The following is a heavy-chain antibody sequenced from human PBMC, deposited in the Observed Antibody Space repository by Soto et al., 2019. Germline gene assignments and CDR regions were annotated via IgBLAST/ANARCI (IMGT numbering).Heavy chain of an antibody. D-gene: IGHD3-3*01. CDR1: GGTFSSYA. CDR2: IIPIFGTA. J-gene: IGHJ6*02. CDR3: ASTIFGVVIIQNYYYGMDV. Sequence: SVKVSCKASGGTFSSYAISWVRQAPGQGLEWMGGIIPIFGTANYAQKFQGRVTITADESTSTAYMELSSLRSEDTAVYYCASTIFGVVIIQNYYYGMDVWAQGTKVTVSS. V-gene: IGHV1-69*13.